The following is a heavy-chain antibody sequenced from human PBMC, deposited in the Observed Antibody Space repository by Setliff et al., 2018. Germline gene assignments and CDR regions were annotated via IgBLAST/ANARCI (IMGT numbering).Heavy chain of an antibody. D-gene: IGHD3-10*01. Sequence: GGSLRLSCAASGFTFSNYEMNWVRQAPGKGLEWVSYINSGGSLIYYADSVKGRFTISRDNAKSSLYLQMNSLRAEDTAVYYCARDLIRGAPNWFDPGAREPWSPSPQ. CDR2: INSGGSLI. J-gene: IGHJ5*02. CDR3: ARDLIRGAPNWFDP. V-gene: IGHV3-48*03. CDR1: GFTFSNYE.